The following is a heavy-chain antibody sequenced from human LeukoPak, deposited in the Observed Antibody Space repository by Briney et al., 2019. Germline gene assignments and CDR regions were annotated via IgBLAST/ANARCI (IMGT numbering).Heavy chain of an antibody. CDR1: GGSISSSSYY. Sequence: SETPSLTCTVSGGSISSSSYYWGWIRQPPGKGLEWIGSIYYSGSTYYNPTLKGRVTISVDTSKNQFSLKLSSVTAADTAVYYCARVYYYGSGSYAYFDYWGQGTLVTVSS. CDR3: ARVYYYGSGSYAYFDY. V-gene: IGHV4-39*07. J-gene: IGHJ4*02. D-gene: IGHD3-10*01. CDR2: IYYSGST.